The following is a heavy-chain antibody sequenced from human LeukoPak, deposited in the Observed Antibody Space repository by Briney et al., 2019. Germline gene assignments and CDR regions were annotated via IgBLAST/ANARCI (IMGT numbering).Heavy chain of an antibody. V-gene: IGHV3-13*01. CDR3: ARGRGAMYDY. CDR1: GFTFSSYD. J-gene: IGHJ4*02. Sequence: GGSLRLSCAASGFTFSSYDMHWVRQATGKGLEWVSAISTAGDTYYPGSVKGRFTISRENAKNSLYLQMNSLRAGDTAVYYCARGRGAMYDYWGQGTLVTVSS. D-gene: IGHD1-26*01. CDR2: ISTAGDT.